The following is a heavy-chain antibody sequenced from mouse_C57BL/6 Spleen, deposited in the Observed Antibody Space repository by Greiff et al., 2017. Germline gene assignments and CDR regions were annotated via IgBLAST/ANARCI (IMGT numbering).Heavy chain of an antibody. Sequence: QVQLQQPGAELVRPGSSVKLSCKASGYTFTGYWMDWVKQRPGQGLEWIGNIYPSDGETQYNQKFKDKATLTVDKSSSTAYMQLSSLTSADSAFYYCARGYYDVWGTGTTVTASS. CDR2: IYPSDGET. V-gene: IGHV1-61*01. CDR3: ARGYYDV. CDR1: GYTFTGYW. J-gene: IGHJ1*03.